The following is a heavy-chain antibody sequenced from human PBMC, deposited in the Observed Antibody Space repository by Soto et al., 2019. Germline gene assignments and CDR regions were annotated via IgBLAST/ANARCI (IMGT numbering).Heavy chain of an antibody. CDR3: ARRPYSSGCYYFDY. Sequence: EESRKISCKGSGYSFTSYWIGWVRQMPGKGLEWMGIIYPGDSDTRYSPSFQGQVTISADKSISTAYLQWSSLKASDTAMYYCARRPYSSGCYYFDYWGQGTLVTVSS. V-gene: IGHV5-51*01. CDR2: IYPGDSDT. J-gene: IGHJ4*02. CDR1: GYSFTSYW. D-gene: IGHD6-19*01.